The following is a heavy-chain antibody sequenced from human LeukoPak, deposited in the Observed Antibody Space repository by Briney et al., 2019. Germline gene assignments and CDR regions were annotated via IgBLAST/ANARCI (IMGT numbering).Heavy chain of an antibody. CDR2: IYYSGST. CDR3: ARKSIAAAGTGIDAFDI. D-gene: IGHD6-13*01. CDR1: GYSISSSNW. J-gene: IGHJ3*02. Sequence: PSDTLSLTCAVSGYSISSSNWWGWIRQPPGKGLEWIGYIYYSGSTYYNPSLKSRVTMSVDTSKNQFSLKLSSVTAVDTAVYECARKSIAAAGTGIDAFDIWGQGTMVTVSS. V-gene: IGHV4-28*01.